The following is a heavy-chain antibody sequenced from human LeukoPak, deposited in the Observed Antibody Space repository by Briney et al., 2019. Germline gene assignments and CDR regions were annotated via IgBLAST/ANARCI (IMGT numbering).Heavy chain of an antibody. V-gene: IGHV4-39*07. Sequence: SETLSLTCTVSGGSISSSSYYWGWIRQPPGKGLEWIGSIYYSGSTYYNPSLKSRVTISVDTSKNQFSLKLSSVTAADTAVYYCARDGAAAGLYWYFDLWGRGTLVTVSS. J-gene: IGHJ2*01. D-gene: IGHD6-13*01. CDR1: GGSISSSSYY. CDR3: ARDGAAAGLYWYFDL. CDR2: IYYSGST.